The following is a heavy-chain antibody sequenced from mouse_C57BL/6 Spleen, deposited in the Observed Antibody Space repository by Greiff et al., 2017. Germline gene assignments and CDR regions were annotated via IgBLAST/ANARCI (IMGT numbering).Heavy chain of an antibody. CDR3: AYREIDGSSTRYFDY. CDR2: IDPEDGET. V-gene: IGHV14-2*01. Sequence: DVQLQESGAELVKPGASVKLSCTASGFNIKDYYMHWVKQRTEQGLEWIGRIDPEDGETKYAPKFQGKATITADTSSNTAYLQLSSLTSEDTAVYDCAYREIDGSSTRYFDYWGQGTTLTVSS. CDR1: GFNIKDYY. D-gene: IGHD1-1*01. J-gene: IGHJ2*01.